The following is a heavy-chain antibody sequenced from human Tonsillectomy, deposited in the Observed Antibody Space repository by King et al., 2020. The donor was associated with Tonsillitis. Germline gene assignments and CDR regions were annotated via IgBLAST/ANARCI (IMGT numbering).Heavy chain of an antibody. CDR2: IKEDGSEK. Sequence: VQLVESGGGLVQPGGSLRLSCEASGFTFSNYWMTWVRQAPGRGLEWVANIKEDGSEKNYVDSVKGRLTISRDNAKNSLYLQMNSLRAEDTAVFYCVRAGSEHDSWGRGTLVTVSS. CDR3: VRAGSEHDS. CDR1: GFTFSNYW. J-gene: IGHJ4*02. V-gene: IGHV3-7*01. D-gene: IGHD2-15*01.